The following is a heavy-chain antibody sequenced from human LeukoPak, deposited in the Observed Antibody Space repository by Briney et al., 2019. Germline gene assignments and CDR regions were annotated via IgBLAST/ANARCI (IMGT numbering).Heavy chain of an antibody. Sequence: SETLSLTCTVSGRSISSSSYYWGWIRQPPGTGLEWVGSIYYSGSTYYNPSLKSRVTISVDTSKNQFSLKLSSVTAADTAVYYCMVRGVNHDYWGQGTLVTVSS. CDR1: GRSISSSSYY. J-gene: IGHJ4*02. CDR3: MVRGVNHDY. V-gene: IGHV4-39*01. CDR2: IYYSGST. D-gene: IGHD3-10*01.